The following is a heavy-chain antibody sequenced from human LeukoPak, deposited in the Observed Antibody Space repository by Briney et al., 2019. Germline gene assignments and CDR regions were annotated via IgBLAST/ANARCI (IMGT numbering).Heavy chain of an antibody. CDR1: GFTFSSYG. D-gene: IGHD1-26*01. J-gene: IGHJ3*02. CDR3: ARDRTRSSWELPWGLDAFDI. Sequence: GGSLRLSCAASGFTFSSYGMHWVRQAPGKGLEWVAVIWYDGSNKYYADSVKGRFTISRDNSKNTLYLQMNSLRAEDTAVYYCARDRTRSSWELPWGLDAFDIWGQGTMVTVSS. CDR2: IWYDGSNK. V-gene: IGHV3-33*01.